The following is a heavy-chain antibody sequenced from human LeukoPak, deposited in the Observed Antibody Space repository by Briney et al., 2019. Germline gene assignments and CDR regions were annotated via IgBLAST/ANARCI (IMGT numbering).Heavy chain of an antibody. CDR2: IYPGDSDT. CDR3: ARHYDYDTSGYYGFDY. D-gene: IGHD3-22*01. V-gene: IGHV5-51*01. Sequence: GESLKISREGSGYSFTNYWIGWVRQMPGKGLEWMGIIYPGDSDTRYSPSFQGLVTISADRSISTAYLQWSSLEASDTAMYYCARHYDYDTSGYYGFDYWGQGTLVTVSS. CDR1: GYSFTNYW. J-gene: IGHJ4*02.